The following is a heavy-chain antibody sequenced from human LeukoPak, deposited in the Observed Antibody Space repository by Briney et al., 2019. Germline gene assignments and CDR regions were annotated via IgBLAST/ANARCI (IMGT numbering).Heavy chain of an antibody. J-gene: IGHJ6*03. CDR2: IYSAGSS. V-gene: IGHV4-59*08. Sequence: SETLSLTCTVSGGSINAYYWSIIRQPPGQGLEWVGYIYSAGSSDSNPSLRSRVTMSLDRSKKQFSLKLSSVTAADTAVYYCARHFANYYYMDVWGKGTTVTVSS. CDR1: GGSINAYY. D-gene: IGHD3-3*01. CDR3: ARHFANYYYMDV.